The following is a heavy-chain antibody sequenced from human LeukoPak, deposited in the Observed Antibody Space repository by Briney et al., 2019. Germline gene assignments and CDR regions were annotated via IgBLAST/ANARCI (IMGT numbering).Heavy chain of an antibody. CDR3: ARDPSASVAGKGTDY. J-gene: IGHJ4*02. D-gene: IGHD6-19*01. CDR1: GGSISSYY. CDR2: IYYSGST. V-gene: IGHV4-59*01. Sequence: SETLSLTCTVSGGSISSYYWSWIRQPPGKGLEWIGYIYYSGSTNYNPSLKSRVTISVDTSKNQFSLKLSSVTAADTAVYYCARDPSASVAGKGTDYWGQGTLVTVSS.